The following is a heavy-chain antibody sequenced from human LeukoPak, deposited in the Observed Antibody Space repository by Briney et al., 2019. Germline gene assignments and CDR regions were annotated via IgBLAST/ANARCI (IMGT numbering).Heavy chain of an antibody. CDR2: IYYSGST. J-gene: IGHJ4*02. D-gene: IGHD5-18*01. CDR1: GGSISSYY. CDR3: ARRVGRYSSSFDY. Sequence: KPSETLSLTCTVSGGSISSYYWSWIRQPPGKGLEWIGYIYYSGSTNYNPSLKSRVTISVDTSKNQFSLKLSSVTAADTAVYYCARRVGRYSSSFDYWGQGTLVTVSS. V-gene: IGHV4-59*01.